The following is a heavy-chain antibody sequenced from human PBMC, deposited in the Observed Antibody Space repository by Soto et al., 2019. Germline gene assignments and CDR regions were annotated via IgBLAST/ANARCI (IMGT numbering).Heavy chain of an antibody. CDR2: ISGSGGST. J-gene: IGHJ3*02. V-gene: IGHV3-23*01. CDR1: GFTFSSDA. Sequence: EVQLLESGGGLVQPGGSLRLSCAASGFTFSSDAMSWVRQAPGKGLEWVSAISGSGGSTYDANSVKGRFTINRDNSKNTMYLQMNTVRAEDTAVYYCAKDLRYDYYGSGSYGNDAFDIWGQGTMVTVSS. CDR3: AKDLRYDYYGSGSYGNDAFDI. D-gene: IGHD3-10*01.